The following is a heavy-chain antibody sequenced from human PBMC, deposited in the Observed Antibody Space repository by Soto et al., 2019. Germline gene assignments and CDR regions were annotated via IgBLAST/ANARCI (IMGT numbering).Heavy chain of an antibody. Sequence: GGSLRLSCAASGFMFSSAWMSWVRQAPGKGLEWVGRIKSKRDGGTTDYAPPVKGRFVISRDGSKNTLYLQMNSLKTDDTAVYYCVEGWNDFWGQGTLVTVSS. CDR3: VEGWNDF. D-gene: IGHD1-1*01. CDR1: GFMFSSAW. V-gene: IGHV3-15*01. CDR2: IKSKRDGGTT. J-gene: IGHJ4*02.